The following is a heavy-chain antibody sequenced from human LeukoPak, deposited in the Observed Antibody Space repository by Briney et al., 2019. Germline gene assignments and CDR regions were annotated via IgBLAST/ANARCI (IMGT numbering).Heavy chain of an antibody. Sequence: QSGGSLRLSCETSGFTFNNYAMTWVRQAPRKGLEWVSGISFNGAGTYYADSVKGRFTISRDNSKSTVYLQMNGPRAEDTAFYYCAKDHDSSPDYFDYWGQGTLVTVSS. V-gene: IGHV3-23*01. D-gene: IGHD6-6*01. CDR3: AKDHDSSPDYFDY. J-gene: IGHJ4*02. CDR2: ISFNGAGT. CDR1: GFTFNNYA.